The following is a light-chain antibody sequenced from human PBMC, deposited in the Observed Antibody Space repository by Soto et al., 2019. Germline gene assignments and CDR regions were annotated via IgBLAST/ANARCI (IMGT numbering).Light chain of an antibody. Sequence: EIVLTQSPGTLSLSPGERASLSCRASQRLSRNLAWYQQKPGQAPRLLIYDVSNRATGIPARFSGGGSGTDFTLTISSLEPEDFAVYYCQQRSNLLYTLGQGTKLEI. CDR2: DVS. CDR3: QQRSNLLYT. V-gene: IGKV3-11*01. J-gene: IGKJ2*01. CDR1: QRLSRN.